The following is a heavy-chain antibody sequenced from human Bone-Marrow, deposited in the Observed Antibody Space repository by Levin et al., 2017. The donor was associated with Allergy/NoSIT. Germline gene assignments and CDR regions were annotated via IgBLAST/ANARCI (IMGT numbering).Heavy chain of an antibody. CDR2: IRSKVFGGAI. CDR1: GFSFGDYA. J-gene: IGHJ4*02. CDR3: SRHYDAADFYETSEPDFDY. Sequence: PGGSLRLSCTGSGFSFGDYAMSWFRQAPGKGLAWIGFIRSKVFGGAIESAAAGKGRFTISRDDSISFAYLQMNILRTEDTAVYYCSRHYDAADFYETSEPDFDYWGQGTQVTVSS. D-gene: IGHD4/OR15-4a*01. V-gene: IGHV3-49*03.